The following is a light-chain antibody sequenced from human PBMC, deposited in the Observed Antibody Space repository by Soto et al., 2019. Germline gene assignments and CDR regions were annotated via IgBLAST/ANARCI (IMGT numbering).Light chain of an antibody. V-gene: IGKV3-11*01. J-gene: IGKJ4*01. CDR3: QQRSNSPLT. CDR2: DAS. CDR1: HSVSEF. Sequence: EIVLTQAPASLSLSPGERATLSCRASHSVSEFLDWYNQKPGQAPRLLIYDASNRASGIPARFSGSGSGTDFTLTISSLEPEDFAVYYCQQRSNSPLTFGEGTKVEIK.